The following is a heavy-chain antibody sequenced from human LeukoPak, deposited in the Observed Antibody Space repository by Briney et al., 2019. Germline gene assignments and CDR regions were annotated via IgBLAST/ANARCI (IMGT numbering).Heavy chain of an antibody. V-gene: IGHV3-23*01. CDR3: ARGLAVSVPHRWDY. D-gene: IGHD6-19*01. Sequence: GRSLRLSCAASGFTFSFYAMSWVRQAPGKGLEWVSALSGSACSTYYADSAKGRFTISRYSSKNTLYLQMNSLRVEDTAVYYCARGLAVSVPHRWDYWGQGTLVTVSS. CDR2: LSGSACST. CDR1: GFTFSFYA. J-gene: IGHJ4*02.